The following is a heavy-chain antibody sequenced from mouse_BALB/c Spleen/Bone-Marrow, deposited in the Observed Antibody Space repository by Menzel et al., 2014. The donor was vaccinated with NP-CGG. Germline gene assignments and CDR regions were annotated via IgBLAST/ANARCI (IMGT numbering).Heavy chain of an antibody. CDR1: GYTFTNYW. D-gene: IGHD1-1*01. J-gene: IGHJ1*01. CDR3: ARGYYGRTYGWYFDV. CDR2: IDPSDSET. V-gene: IGHV1-69*02. Sequence: QAQLQQSGAEFVKPGAPVKLSCKASGYTFTNYWMNWVKQRPGLGLEWIGRIDPSDSETHYNQKFKDKATLTVDKSSSTAYIQLSSLTSEDSAVYYCARGYYGRTYGWYFDVWGAGTTVTVSS.